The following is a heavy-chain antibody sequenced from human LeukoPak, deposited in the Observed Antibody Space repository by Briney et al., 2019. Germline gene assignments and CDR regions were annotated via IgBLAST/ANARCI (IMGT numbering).Heavy chain of an antibody. D-gene: IGHD3-3*01. CDR1: GFSFSSCA. J-gene: IGHJ5*02. CDR3: AKDEKITIFGVVIEAYNWFDP. CDR2: ISGSGGGT. V-gene: IGHV3-23*01. Sequence: GGSLRLSCAASGFSFSSCAMIWVRQAPGKGLEWVSAISGSGGGTYYADSVKGRVTISRDNSKNTLYLQMNSLRAEDTAVYYCAKDEKITIFGVVIEAYNWFDPWGQGTLVTVSS.